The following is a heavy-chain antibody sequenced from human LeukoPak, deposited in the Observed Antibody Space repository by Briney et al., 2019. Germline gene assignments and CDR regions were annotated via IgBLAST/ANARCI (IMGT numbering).Heavy chain of an antibody. V-gene: IGHV3-9*01. CDR3: AKDSHPVPYGEKHSGFDY. CDR2: ISWNSGSV. Sequence: PGGSLRLSCAASGFTFDDYAMHWVRQAPGMGLEWVSGISWNSGSVGYADSVKGRFTISRDNAKNSLYLQMNSLRAEDTALYYCAKDSHPVPYGEKHSGFDYWGQGTLVTVSS. D-gene: IGHD4-17*01. CDR1: GFTFDDYA. J-gene: IGHJ4*02.